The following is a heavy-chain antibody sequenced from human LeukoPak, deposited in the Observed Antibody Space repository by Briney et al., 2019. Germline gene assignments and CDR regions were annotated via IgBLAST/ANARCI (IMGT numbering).Heavy chain of an antibody. CDR1: GYSISSGYY. V-gene: IGHV4-38-2*02. Sequence: SETLSLTCTVSGYSISSGYYWGWIRQPPGKGLEWIGSIYHSGSTYYNPSLKSRVTISVDTSKNQFSLKLSSVTAADTAVYYCARGNTIFGVVPVWSQGTLVTVSS. D-gene: IGHD3-3*01. CDR3: ARGNTIFGVVPV. J-gene: IGHJ4*02. CDR2: IYHSGST.